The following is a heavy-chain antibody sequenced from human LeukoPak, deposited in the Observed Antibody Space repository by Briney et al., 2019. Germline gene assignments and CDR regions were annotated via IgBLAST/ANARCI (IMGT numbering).Heavy chain of an antibody. D-gene: IGHD6-19*01. V-gene: IGHV4-34*01. J-gene: IGHJ4*02. CDR3: ARGRCSSGCNYFDY. Sequence: HPSETLSLTCAVYGGSFRGYYWSWIRQPPGKGLEWIGEINHSGSTNYNPSLKSRVTISVDTSKNQFSLKLSSVTAADTAVYYCARGRCSSGCNYFDYWGQGTLVTVSS. CDR1: GGSFRGYY. CDR2: INHSGST.